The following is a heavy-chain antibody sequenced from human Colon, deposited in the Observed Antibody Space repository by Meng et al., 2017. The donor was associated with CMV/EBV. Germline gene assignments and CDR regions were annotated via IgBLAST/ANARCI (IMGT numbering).Heavy chain of an antibody. V-gene: IGHV1-2*02. CDR1: GYTFTGYY. CDR3: ARDERRIAAAGLTDY. D-gene: IGHD6-13*01. Sequence: ASVKVSCKASGYTFTGYYMHWVRQAPGQGLEWMGWINPNSGGTNYAQKFQGRVTMTRDTSISTAYMELSRLRSDDTAVYYCARDERRIAAAGLTDYWGQGTLVTVFS. CDR2: INPNSGGT. J-gene: IGHJ4*02.